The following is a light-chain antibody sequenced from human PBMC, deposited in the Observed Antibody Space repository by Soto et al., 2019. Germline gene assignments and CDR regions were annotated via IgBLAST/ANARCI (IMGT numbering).Light chain of an antibody. CDR1: QNIGTY. Sequence: DIQMTQSPSSLSASVGDRVTISCRASQNIGTYLNWYQQIPGKAPKLLIYAASSLQSGVPSRFSGSGSGADFILTINSLQPDDFATYYCQQSYNTHALSFGGGTKVEIK. CDR3: QQSYNTHALS. V-gene: IGKV1-39*01. J-gene: IGKJ4*01. CDR2: AAS.